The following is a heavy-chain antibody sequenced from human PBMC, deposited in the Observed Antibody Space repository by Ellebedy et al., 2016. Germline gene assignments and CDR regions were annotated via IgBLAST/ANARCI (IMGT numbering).Heavy chain of an antibody. V-gene: IGHV1-46*01. CDR2: INPSGGST. Sequence: ASVKVSXXASGYTFTSYYMHWVRQAPGQGLEWMGIINPSGGSTSYAQKFQGRVTMTRDTSTSTVYMELSSLRSEDTAVYYCATLSTGTEIDYWGQGTLVTVSS. J-gene: IGHJ4*02. CDR3: ATLSTGTEIDY. D-gene: IGHD1-1*01. CDR1: GYTFTSYY.